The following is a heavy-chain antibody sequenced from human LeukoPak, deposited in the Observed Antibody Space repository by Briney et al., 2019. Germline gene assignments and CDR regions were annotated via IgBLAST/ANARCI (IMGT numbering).Heavy chain of an antibody. CDR3: ARVSSPPHDAFDI. CDR2: ISYDGSNK. Sequence: GGSLRLSCAASGFTFSSYAMHWVRQAPGEGLEWVAVISYDGSNKYYADSVKGRFTISRDNSKNTLYLQMNSLRAEDTAVYYCARVSSPPHDAFDIWGQGTMVTVSS. J-gene: IGHJ3*02. V-gene: IGHV3-30-3*01. CDR1: GFTFSSYA.